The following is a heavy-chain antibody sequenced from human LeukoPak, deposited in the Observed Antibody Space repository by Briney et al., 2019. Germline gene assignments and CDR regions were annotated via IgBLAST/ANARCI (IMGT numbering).Heavy chain of an antibody. CDR2: INHSGST. V-gene: IGHV4-34*01. CDR1: GGSFSGYY. D-gene: IGHD3-3*01. Sequence: PSETLSLTCAVYGGSFSGYYWSWIRQPPGKGLEWIGEINHSGSTNYNPSLKSRVTISVDTSKNQFSLKLSSVTAADTAVYYCAREVYDFGSGYFAWFDPWGQGTLVTVSS. CDR3: AREVYDFGSGYFAWFDP. J-gene: IGHJ5*02.